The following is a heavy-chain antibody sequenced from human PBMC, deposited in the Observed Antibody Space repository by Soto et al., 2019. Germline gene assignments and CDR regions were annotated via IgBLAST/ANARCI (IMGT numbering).Heavy chain of an antibody. V-gene: IGHV3-15*01. Sequence: GGSLRLSCAASGFTFSNAWMSWVRQAPGKGLEWVGRIKSKTDGGTTDYAAPVKGRFTISRDDSKNTLYLQMNSLKTEETAVYYCKTENMIVVVTDDAFDIWGQGTMVTVSS. CDR2: IKSKTDGGTT. J-gene: IGHJ3*02. CDR3: KTENMIVVVTDDAFDI. CDR1: GFTFSNAW. D-gene: IGHD3-22*01.